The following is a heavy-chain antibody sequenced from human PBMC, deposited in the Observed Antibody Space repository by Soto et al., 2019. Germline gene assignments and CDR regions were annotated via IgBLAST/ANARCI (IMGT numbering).Heavy chain of an antibody. CDR1: GFTFSHYG. D-gene: IGHD5-18*01. CDR3: AKDRIGYGSPSSGYYFGMDA. J-gene: IGHJ6*02. V-gene: IGHV3-30*18. CDR2: ISNDGNKI. Sequence: PXGSLRLACAASGFTFSHYGLHWVRQAQGKGLEWVAFISNDGNKICHGDSVMGRFTISRDNSKNTLYLQMNSLRLEDTALYYCAKDRIGYGSPSSGYYFGMDAWGQGPPVPVSS.